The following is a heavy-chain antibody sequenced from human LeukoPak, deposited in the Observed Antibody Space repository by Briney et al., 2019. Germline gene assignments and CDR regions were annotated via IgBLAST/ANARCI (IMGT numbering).Heavy chain of an antibody. V-gene: IGHV3-13*01. Sequence: GGSLRLSCAASGFTFSSYDMHWVRQATGKGLEWVSAIGTAGYTYYPGSVKGRFTISRENDKNPLYLQMNSLRAGDTAVYYCARVGNYYGMYVWGQGTTVTVSS. J-gene: IGHJ6*02. CDR2: IGTAGYT. CDR1: GFTFSSYD. CDR3: ARVGNYYGMYV.